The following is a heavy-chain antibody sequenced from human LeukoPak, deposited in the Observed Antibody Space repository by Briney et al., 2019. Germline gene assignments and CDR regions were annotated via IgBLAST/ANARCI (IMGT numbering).Heavy chain of an antibody. CDR3: ARAGSYGHTYYFDY. V-gene: IGHV1-18*01. J-gene: IGHJ4*02. D-gene: IGHD5-18*01. CDR2: ISAYNGNT. Sequence: GASVTVSCKASGYTFTSYGISWVRQAPGQGLEGMGWISAYNGNTNYAQKLQGRVTMTTDTSTSTAYMELRSLRSDDTAVYYCARAGSYGHTYYFDYWGQGTLVTVSS. CDR1: GYTFTSYG.